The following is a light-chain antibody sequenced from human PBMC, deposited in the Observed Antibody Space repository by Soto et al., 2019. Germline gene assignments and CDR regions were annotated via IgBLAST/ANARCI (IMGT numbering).Light chain of an antibody. J-gene: IGKJ1*01. Sequence: EIVMTQSPATLSVSPGDSATLSCMASQSVSSDLAWYHQKPGQAPRLLIYGASTRATGIPARFSGSGSGTEFTLTINSLQSEDFATYYCQHYNSYSEAFGQGTKVDIK. CDR3: QHYNSYSEA. CDR1: QSVSSD. CDR2: GAS. V-gene: IGKV3-15*01.